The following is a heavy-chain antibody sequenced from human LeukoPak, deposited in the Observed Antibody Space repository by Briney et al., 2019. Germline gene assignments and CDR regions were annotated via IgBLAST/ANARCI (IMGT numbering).Heavy chain of an antibody. J-gene: IGHJ4*02. CDR3: ATGASKVTTDFANY. V-gene: IGHV5-10-1*01. Sequence: GESLKISCKASGYSFTNYWISWVRQMPGKGLEWMGRIDPSDSYTKYSPSFEGHVTISVDMSISTAFLQWHSLKASDSAMYYCATGASKVTTDFANYWGQGTQVAVSS. D-gene: IGHD4-17*01. CDR1: GYSFTNYW. CDR2: IDPSDSYT.